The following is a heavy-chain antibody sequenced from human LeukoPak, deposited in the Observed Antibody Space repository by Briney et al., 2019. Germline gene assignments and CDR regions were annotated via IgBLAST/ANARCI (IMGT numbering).Heavy chain of an antibody. Sequence: PSETLSLTCTVSGGSISSSSYYWGWLRQPPGKGLEWIGTIFYSGTSYYNPSLKSRVTISLDTSKNQFSLKLTSVTAADTAVYSCAMGSYLDHPNAFDIWGQGTMVTVSS. J-gene: IGHJ3*02. CDR3: AMGSYLDHPNAFDI. V-gene: IGHV4-39*07. CDR1: GGSISSSSYY. D-gene: IGHD1-26*01. CDR2: IFYSGTS.